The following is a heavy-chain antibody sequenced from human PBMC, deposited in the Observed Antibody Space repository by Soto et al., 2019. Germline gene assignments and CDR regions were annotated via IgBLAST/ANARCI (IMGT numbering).Heavy chain of an antibody. CDR3: AKDLLSCGGDCYIFDAFDI. CDR1: GLSFSSYA. Sequence: PGGSLRLSCAASGLSFSSYAMSWVRQAPGKGLEWVSAISGSGGSTYYADSVKGRFTISRDNSKNTLYLQMNSLRAEDTAVYYCAKDLLSCGGDCYIFDAFDIWGQGTMVTVSS. D-gene: IGHD2-21*01. J-gene: IGHJ3*02. V-gene: IGHV3-23*01. CDR2: ISGSGGST.